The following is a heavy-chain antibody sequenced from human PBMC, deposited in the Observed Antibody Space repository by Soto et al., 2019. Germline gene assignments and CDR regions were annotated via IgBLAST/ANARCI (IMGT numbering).Heavy chain of an antibody. V-gene: IGHV3-21*01. D-gene: IGHD1-26*01. J-gene: IGHJ4*02. CDR3: ARVVGATWASDY. Sequence: GGSLRLSCAVFGFNFDTYSTKWVRQAPGKGLEWVASISSSSSYIYHADSVKGRFTIYRDNAKNSLYLQMNSLRAEDTAVYYCARVVGATWASDYWGQGALVTVSS. CDR2: ISSSSSYI. CDR1: GFNFDTYS.